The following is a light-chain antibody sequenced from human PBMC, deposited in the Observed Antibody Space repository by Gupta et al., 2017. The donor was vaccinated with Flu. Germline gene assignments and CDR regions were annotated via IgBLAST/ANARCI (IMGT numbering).Light chain of an antibody. CDR3: GTWDTDLSAVV. V-gene: IGLV1-51*01. Sequence: VTISCSGSNSNIENNYVSWYQQVPGTAPTFLIYDDYKRPPGIPGRFSGSKSRTSATLAIYEIQPGDEALYFCGTWDTDLSAVVFGGGTKVTVL. CDR2: DDY. CDR1: NSNIENNY. J-gene: IGLJ3*02.